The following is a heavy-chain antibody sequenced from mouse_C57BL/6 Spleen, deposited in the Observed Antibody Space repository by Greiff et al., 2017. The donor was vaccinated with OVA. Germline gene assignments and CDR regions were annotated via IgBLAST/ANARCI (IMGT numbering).Heavy chain of an antibody. CDR1: GYTFTSYW. CDR3: ARSRITTVEDRDYYFDY. V-gene: IGHV1-53*01. CDR2: INPSNGGT. Sequence: VQLQQSGTELVKPGASVKLSCKASGYTFTSYWMHWVKQRPGQGLEWIGNINPSNGGTNYNEKFKSKATLTVDKSSSTAYMQLSSLTSADSAVEYCARSRITTVEDRDYYFDYWGQGTTLTVSS. J-gene: IGHJ2*01. D-gene: IGHD1-1*01.